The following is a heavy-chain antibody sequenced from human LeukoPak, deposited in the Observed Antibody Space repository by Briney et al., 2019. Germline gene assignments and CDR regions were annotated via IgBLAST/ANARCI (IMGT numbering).Heavy chain of an antibody. CDR1: GYPFSSHG. V-gene: IGHV1-18*01. CDR3: ARDRSGTLY. CDR2: ISAYNGNT. D-gene: IGHD6-13*01. Sequence: ASVKVSCKASGYPFSSHGITWVRQAPGQGLEWMGWISAYNGNTNYAQKLQGRVTMTTDTSTSTAYMELRSLRSDDTAVYYCARDRSGTLYWGQGTLVTVSS. J-gene: IGHJ4*02.